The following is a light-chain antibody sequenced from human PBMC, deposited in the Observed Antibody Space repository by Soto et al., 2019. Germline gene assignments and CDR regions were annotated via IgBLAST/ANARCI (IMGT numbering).Light chain of an antibody. J-gene: IGLJ1*01. V-gene: IGLV2-11*01. CDR3: CSYAGSYTLYV. Sequence: QSVLTQPASVSGSPGQSITISCTGTSSDVGSYNLVSWYQQHPGKAPKLMIYDVSKRPSGVPDRFSGSKSGNTASLTISGLQAEDEADYYCCSYAGSYTLYVFGTGTQLTVL. CDR2: DVS. CDR1: SSDVGSYNL.